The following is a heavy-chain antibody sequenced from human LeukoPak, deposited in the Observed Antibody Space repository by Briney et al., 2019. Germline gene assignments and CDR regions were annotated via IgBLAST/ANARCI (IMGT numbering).Heavy chain of an antibody. CDR2: INAGNGNT. CDR3: TRGRWSATTASYYLDF. Sequence: GASVKVSCKASEYTFTEYAVSWVRQAPGQRLEWMGWINAGNGNTKYAQKFQGRLTITRDTSASTAYMELSSLTFEDTAVYYCTRGRWSATTASYYLDFWGQGTLVTVSS. V-gene: IGHV1-3*01. CDR1: EYTFTEYA. J-gene: IGHJ4*02. D-gene: IGHD2-15*01.